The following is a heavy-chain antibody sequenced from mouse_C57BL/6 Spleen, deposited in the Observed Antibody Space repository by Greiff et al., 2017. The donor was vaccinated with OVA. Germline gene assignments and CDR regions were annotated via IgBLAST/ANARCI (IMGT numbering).Heavy chain of an antibody. Sequence: VQLQQSGAELARPGASVKLSCKASGYTFTSYGISWVKQRTGQGLEWIGEIYPRSGNTYSNEKFKGKATLTADKSSSTAYMELRSLTSEDAAVYFCARHYGNFFDYWGQGTTLTVSS. CDR2: IYPRSGNT. CDR3: ARHYGNFFDY. V-gene: IGHV1-81*01. J-gene: IGHJ2*01. CDR1: GYTFTSYG. D-gene: IGHD2-1*01.